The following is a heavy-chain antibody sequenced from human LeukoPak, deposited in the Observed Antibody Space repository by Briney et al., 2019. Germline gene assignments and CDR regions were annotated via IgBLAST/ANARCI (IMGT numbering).Heavy chain of an antibody. V-gene: IGHV4-30-4*08. J-gene: IGHJ3*02. CDR3: ARDSTYYYDSSGYYAPAGI. Sequence: SETLSLTCTVSGGSISSGDYYWSWIRQPPGKGLEWNGYIYYSGSTYYNPSLKSRVTISVDTSKNQFSLKLSSVTAADTAVYYCARDSTYYYDSSGYYAPAGIWGQGTMVTVSS. D-gene: IGHD3-22*01. CDR1: GGSISSGDYY. CDR2: IYYSGST.